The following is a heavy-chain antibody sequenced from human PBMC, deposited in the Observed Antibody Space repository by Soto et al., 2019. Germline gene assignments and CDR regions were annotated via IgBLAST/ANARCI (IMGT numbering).Heavy chain of an antibody. V-gene: IGHV4-39*01. Sequence: QLQLQESGPGLVRPSETLSLMCSVSGGSISSSHYYWGWIRQPPGKGLEWIGSIYYNGRTYYKSAPKSRVTIFVDTSKNQFSLKWNSVTAADTAVYFCVRQTARGLRLGELSWGQGTLVSVSS. J-gene: IGHJ5*02. CDR2: IYYNGRT. D-gene: IGHD3-16*01. CDR1: GGSISSSHYY. CDR3: VRQTARGLRLGELS.